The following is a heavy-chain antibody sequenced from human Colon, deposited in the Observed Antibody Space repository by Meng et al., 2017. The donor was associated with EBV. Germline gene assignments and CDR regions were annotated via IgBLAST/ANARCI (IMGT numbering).Heavy chain of an antibody. Sequence: QGQPQESGPGLVKPSPPLSCTCTVSGGSVRSGGYYWTWIRQHPGKGLEWFGHIYYSGSTFYNPSLKRRVIISIDTSKNQFSLNLRSVTAADTAVYYCARVSSGWDYFDYWGQGTLVTAPQ. CDR2: IYYSGST. CDR1: GGSVRSGGYY. D-gene: IGHD6-19*01. V-gene: IGHV4-31*03. CDR3: ARVSSGWDYFDY. J-gene: IGHJ4*02.